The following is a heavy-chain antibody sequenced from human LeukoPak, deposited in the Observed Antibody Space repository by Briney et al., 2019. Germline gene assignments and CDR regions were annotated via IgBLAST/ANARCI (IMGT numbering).Heavy chain of an antibody. V-gene: IGHV3-73*01. CDR2: IRSKANSYAT. CDR1: GFTFSGSA. Sequence: GESLRLSCAASGFTFSGSALHWVRQASGKGLQWVGRIRSKANSYATAYAASVKGRFTISRDDSKNTAYLQMNSLKTDDTAVYYCTRLIEGLDAFDTWGQGTMVTVSS. J-gene: IGHJ3*02. CDR3: TRLIEGLDAFDT.